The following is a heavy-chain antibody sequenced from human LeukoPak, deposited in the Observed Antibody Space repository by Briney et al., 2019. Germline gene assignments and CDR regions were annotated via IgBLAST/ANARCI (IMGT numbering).Heavy chain of an antibody. CDR2: IRYDGSNK. Sequence: PGGSLRLSCAASGFTFSDYYMSWIRQAPGKGLEWVAFIRYDGSNKYYADSVKGRFTISRDDSKNTLYLQMNSLRAEDTAVYYCAKDRRGDYYYYMDVWGKGTTVTVSS. J-gene: IGHJ6*03. CDR3: AKDRRGDYYYYMDV. D-gene: IGHD3-10*01. V-gene: IGHV3-30*02. CDR1: GFTFSDYY.